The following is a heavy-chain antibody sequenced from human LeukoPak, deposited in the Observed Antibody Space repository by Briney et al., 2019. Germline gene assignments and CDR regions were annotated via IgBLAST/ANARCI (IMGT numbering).Heavy chain of an antibody. CDR2: IYSAAST. D-gene: IGHD5-18*01. J-gene: IGHJ6*03. CDR3: AGRTAAQDYYMDV. V-gene: IGHV3-53*01. Sequence: GGSLRLSCTASGFTFSSYAMGWVRQAPGKGLEWVSVIYSAASTYYADSVKGRFTISRDSSKNTLSLQMNSLRVEDTAVYYCAGRTAAQDYYMDVWGKGTTVTISS. CDR1: GFTFSSYA.